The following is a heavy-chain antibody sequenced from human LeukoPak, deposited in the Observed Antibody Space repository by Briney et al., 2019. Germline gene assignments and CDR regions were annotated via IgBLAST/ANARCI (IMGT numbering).Heavy chain of an antibody. V-gene: IGHV4-59*08. CDR3: ARQIIRGQYLVHFDY. Sequence: SETLSLTCTVSGGSISSYYWSWIRQPPGKGLEWIGYIYYSGTTNYNPSLKSRVTISLDTSKSQFSLRLNSVTAVDTAVYYCARQIIRGQYLVHFDYWGQGTLVTVSS. CDR1: GGSISSYY. J-gene: IGHJ4*02. CDR2: IYYSGTT. D-gene: IGHD6-13*01.